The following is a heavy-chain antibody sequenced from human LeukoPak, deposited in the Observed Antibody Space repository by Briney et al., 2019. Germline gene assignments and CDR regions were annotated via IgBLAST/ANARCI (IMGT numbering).Heavy chain of an antibody. Sequence: GGSLRLSCAASGFTFSSHGMNWVRQGPGKGLEWVAAISYDGSNKKYADSVKGRFTISRDNSKNTLYLQMNSLRAEDTAVYYCARGVRIAVAGNIDYWGQGTLVTVSS. V-gene: IGHV3-30*03. CDR1: GFTFSSHG. J-gene: IGHJ4*02. CDR2: ISYDGSNK. D-gene: IGHD6-19*01. CDR3: ARGVRIAVAGNIDY.